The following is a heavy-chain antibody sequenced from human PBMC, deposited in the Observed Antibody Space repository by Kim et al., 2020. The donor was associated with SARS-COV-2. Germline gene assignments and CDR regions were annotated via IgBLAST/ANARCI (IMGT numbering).Heavy chain of an antibody. Sequence: VDSVKRRFTIARDNAKNSLYLQMNSLRAEDTSMYYCGRGLARDLYNWFDPWGQGTLVTVSS. V-gene: IGHV3-7*03. D-gene: IGHD3-16*01. CDR3: GRGLARDLYNWFDP. J-gene: IGHJ5*02.